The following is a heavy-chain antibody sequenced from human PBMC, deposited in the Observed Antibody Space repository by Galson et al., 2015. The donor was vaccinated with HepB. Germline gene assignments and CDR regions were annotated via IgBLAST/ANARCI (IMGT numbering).Heavy chain of an antibody. CDR3: VKDLYKRITIFGVVILGGGFDY. D-gene: IGHD3-3*01. V-gene: IGHV3-64D*06. CDR2: ISSNGGST. CDR1: GFTFSSYA. Sequence: SLRLSCAASGFTFSSYAMHWVRQAPGKGLEYVSAISSNGGSTYYADSVKGRFTISRDNSKNTLYLQMSSLRAEDTAVYYCVKDLYKRITIFGVVILGGGFDYWGQGTLVTVSS. J-gene: IGHJ4*02.